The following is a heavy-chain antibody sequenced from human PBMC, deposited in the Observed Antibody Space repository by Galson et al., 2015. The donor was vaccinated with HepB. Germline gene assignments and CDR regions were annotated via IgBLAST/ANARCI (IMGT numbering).Heavy chain of an antibody. V-gene: IGHV3-11*06. Sequence: SLRLSCAASGFTFSDYYMSWIRQAPGKGLEWISYITDNSAYTNYADSVRGRFTISRDNTKNSLYLQMNSPRAEDTAVYYCARDLLGTLPYYYDTNGSPFDYWGQGTLVTVSS. CDR1: GFTFSDYY. D-gene: IGHD3-22*01. CDR3: ARDLLGTLPYYYDTNGSPFDY. CDR2: ITDNSAYT. J-gene: IGHJ4*02.